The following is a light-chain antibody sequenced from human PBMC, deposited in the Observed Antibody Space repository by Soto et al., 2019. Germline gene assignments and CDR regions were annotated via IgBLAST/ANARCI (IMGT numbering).Light chain of an antibody. CDR3: CSYAGSSTLV. Sequence: QSVLTQPASVSGSPGQSITISCTGTSSDVGSYNLVSWYQQHPGKAPKLMIYEGNKRPSGVSNRFSGSKSGNTASLTISGLQAEDEADYYCCSYAGSSTLVFGGGTKVTVL. V-gene: IGLV2-23*01. CDR2: EGN. CDR1: SSDVGSYNL. J-gene: IGLJ2*01.